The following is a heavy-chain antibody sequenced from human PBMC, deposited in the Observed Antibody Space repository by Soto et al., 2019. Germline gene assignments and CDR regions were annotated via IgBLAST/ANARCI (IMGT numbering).Heavy chain of an antibody. Sequence: QLQLQESGPGLVKPSETLSLTCTVSGGSISSSSYYWGWIRQPPGKGLEWIGSIYYSGSTYYNPSLKSRVTISVDQSQNQFSLKLGSVTAADPAVYFWWGQKTIFGGVFFDYWGQGTLVTVSS. D-gene: IGHD3-3*01. CDR2: IYYSGST. J-gene: IGHJ4*02. CDR3: WGQKTIFGGVFFDY. V-gene: IGHV4-39*01. CDR1: GGSISSSSYY.